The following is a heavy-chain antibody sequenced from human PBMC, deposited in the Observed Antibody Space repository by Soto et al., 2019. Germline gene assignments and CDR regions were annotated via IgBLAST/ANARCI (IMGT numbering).Heavy chain of an antibody. V-gene: IGHV3-30*18. Sequence: QVQLVESGGGVVQPGRSLRLSCAASGFTFSSYGMHWVRQAPGKGLEWVAVISYDGSNKYYADSVKGRFTISRDNSKNTLYLQMNSLRAEDTAVYYGAKAQSGSGSYYNGFYYYYGMDVWGQGTTVTVSS. J-gene: IGHJ6*02. CDR2: ISYDGSNK. CDR3: AKAQSGSGSYYNGFYYYYGMDV. D-gene: IGHD3-10*01. CDR1: GFTFSSYG.